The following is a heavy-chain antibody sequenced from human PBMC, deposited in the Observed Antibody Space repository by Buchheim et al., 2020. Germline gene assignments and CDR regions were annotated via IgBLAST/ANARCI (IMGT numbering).Heavy chain of an antibody. D-gene: IGHD3-22*01. V-gene: IGHV3-11*05. CDR2: ISSSSTST. J-gene: IGHJ4*02. Sequence: QVQLVESGGGLVKPGGSLRLSCTASGFTFTDYYMSWIRQAPGKGLEWVSYISSSSTSTNYADSVKGRFTISRDNAKDSLYLQMNSLRAEDAAVYYCARFNSGYYSDYWGQGTL. CDR1: GFTFTDYY. CDR3: ARFNSGYYSDY.